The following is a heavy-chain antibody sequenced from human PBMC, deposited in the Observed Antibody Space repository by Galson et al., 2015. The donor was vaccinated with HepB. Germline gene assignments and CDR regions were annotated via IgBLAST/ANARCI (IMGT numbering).Heavy chain of an antibody. CDR1: GDSLSGYY. V-gene: IGHV4-34*01. Sequence: LSLTCTVHGDSLSGYYWSWIRQPPGKGLEFIGEITHSGSNYNPSLESRVTISLDTSKNQFSLKLTSVTAADTAVYYCAEGYSGSYLLYWGQGTLVTVSS. J-gene: IGHJ4*02. CDR2: ITHSGS. D-gene: IGHD1-26*01. CDR3: AEGYSGSYLLY.